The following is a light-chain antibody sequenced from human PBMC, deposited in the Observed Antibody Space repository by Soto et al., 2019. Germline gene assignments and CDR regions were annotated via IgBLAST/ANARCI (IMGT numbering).Light chain of an antibody. CDR3: SSFAGSNNFPYV. CDR1: STDFVGYNR. Sequence: QSVLTQPPSVSGSPGQSVTISCTGTSTDFVGYNRVSWYQQPPGTAPKLMIYEVSKRPSGVPDRFSGSKSGNTASLTISGLQAEDEADYYCSSFAGSNNFPYVFGTGTKVTVL. CDR2: EVS. V-gene: IGLV2-18*02. J-gene: IGLJ1*01.